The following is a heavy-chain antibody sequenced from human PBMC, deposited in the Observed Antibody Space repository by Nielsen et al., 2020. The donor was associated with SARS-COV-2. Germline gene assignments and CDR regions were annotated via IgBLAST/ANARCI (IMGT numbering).Heavy chain of an antibody. J-gene: IGHJ4*02. Sequence: WIRQPPGKGLEWVSYISSSGSTIYYADSVKGRFTISRDNAKNSLYLQMNSLRAEDTAVYYCARAPPPYYDSSSCDYWGQGTLVTVSS. CDR3: ARAPPPYYDSSSCDY. D-gene: IGHD3-22*01. CDR2: ISSSGSTI. V-gene: IGHV3-11*01.